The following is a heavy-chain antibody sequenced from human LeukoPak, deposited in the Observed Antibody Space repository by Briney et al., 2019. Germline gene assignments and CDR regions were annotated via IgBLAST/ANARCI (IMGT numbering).Heavy chain of an antibody. Sequence: GGSLRLSCAASGFTFSSYAMSWVRQAPGKGLEWVSAISGSGGSTYYADSVKGRFTISRDNSKNTLYLQMNSLRTEDTALYYCAKDVGEKYYYGSGSYDYWGQGTLVTVSS. CDR1: GFTFSSYA. CDR2: ISGSGGST. D-gene: IGHD3-10*01. V-gene: IGHV3-23*01. J-gene: IGHJ4*02. CDR3: AKDVGEKYYYGSGSYDY.